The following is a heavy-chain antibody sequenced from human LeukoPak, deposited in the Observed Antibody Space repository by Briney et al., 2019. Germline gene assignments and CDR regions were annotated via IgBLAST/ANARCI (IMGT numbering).Heavy chain of an antibody. CDR3: ARAAAAGTYFDY. D-gene: IGHD6-13*01. J-gene: IGHJ4*02. Sequence: ASVKASCKASGYTFTSYAMHWVRQAPGQRLEWMGWINAGNGNTKYSQEFQGRVTITRDTSASTAYMELSSLRSEDMAVYYCARAAAAGTYFDYWGQGTLVTVSS. CDR2: INAGNGNT. V-gene: IGHV1-3*03. CDR1: GYTFTSYA.